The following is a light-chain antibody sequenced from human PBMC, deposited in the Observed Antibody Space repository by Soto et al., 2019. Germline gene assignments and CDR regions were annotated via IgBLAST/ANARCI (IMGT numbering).Light chain of an antibody. Sequence: DIQMTQSPSSLSASVGDRVTITCRASQSISSYLNWYQQKPWKAHKLLIYASSSLQSVVPSRFSGSGSGTDFTLTISSLQPEDFATYYCQQSYSTPSITFGPGTRLEIK. CDR2: ASS. J-gene: IGKJ5*01. V-gene: IGKV1-39*01. CDR3: QQSYSTPSIT. CDR1: QSISSY.